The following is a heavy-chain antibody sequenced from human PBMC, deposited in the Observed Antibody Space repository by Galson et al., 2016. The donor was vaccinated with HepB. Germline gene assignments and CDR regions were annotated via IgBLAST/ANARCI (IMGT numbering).Heavy chain of an antibody. CDR3: ARDGVYCSSIRCVNWFDP. CDR2: VIPIYATT. Sequence: SVKVSCKASEGTFSSNTISWVRQAPGQGLEWMGRVIPIYATTNYAQNFQGRVTITADKSTSTAYMELSSLRSDDTAVYYCARDGVYCSSIRCVNWFDPWGQGTLVTVSS. V-gene: IGHV1-69*08. J-gene: IGHJ5*02. CDR1: EGTFSSNT. D-gene: IGHD2-2*01.